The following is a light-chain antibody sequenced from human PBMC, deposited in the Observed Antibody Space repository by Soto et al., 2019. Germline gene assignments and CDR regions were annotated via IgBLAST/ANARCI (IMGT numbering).Light chain of an antibody. CDR2: DAS. CDR3: QQRSNWPIFT. Sequence: EIVLTQSPATLSLSPGERATLSCRASQSVGSYLAWYQQKPGQAPRLLIYDASNRATGIPARFSGSGSGTDFTLTINSLEPEDFAVYYCQQRSNWPIFTFGPGTKVAIK. CDR1: QSVGSY. V-gene: IGKV3-11*01. J-gene: IGKJ3*01.